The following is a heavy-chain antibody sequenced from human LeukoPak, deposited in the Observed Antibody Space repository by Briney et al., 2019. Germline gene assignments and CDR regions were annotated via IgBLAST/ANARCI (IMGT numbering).Heavy chain of an antibody. CDR1: GYTFTSYY. J-gene: IGHJ6*02. CDR3: ARVPRYELPYYYYGMDV. CDR2: INPSGGST. D-gene: IGHD1-26*01. Sequence: ASVKVSCKASGYTFTSYYMHWVRQAPGQGLEWMGIINPSGGSTSYAQKFQGRVTMTRDTSTSTVYMELSSLRSEDTAVYYCARVPRYELPYYYYGMDVWGQGTTVTVS. V-gene: IGHV1-46*01.